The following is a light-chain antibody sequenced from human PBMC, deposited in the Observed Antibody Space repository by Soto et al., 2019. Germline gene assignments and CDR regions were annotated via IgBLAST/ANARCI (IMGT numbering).Light chain of an antibody. V-gene: IGLV2-14*01. Sequence: QSVLTQPASVSGSPGQSITIACTGTSSDVGGYNYVSWYQQHPGKAPKLMIYDVSKRPSGVSNRFSGSKSGNTASLTISGLQAEDEADYSCSSYTRSSTLGVFGVGTQLTVL. CDR2: DVS. CDR3: SSYTRSSTLGV. CDR1: SSDVGGYNY. J-gene: IGLJ2*01.